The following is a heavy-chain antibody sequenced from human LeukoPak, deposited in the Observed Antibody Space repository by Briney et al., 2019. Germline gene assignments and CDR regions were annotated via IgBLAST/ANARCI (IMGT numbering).Heavy chain of an antibody. CDR1: GFTFSSYA. Sequence: GRSLRLSCAASGFTFSSYAMHWVRQAPGKGLECVADIKQDGSEKYYVDSVKGRFTISRDNAKNSLYLQMNNLRAEDTAVYYCARGRGGQWLVFFDSWGQGTLVTVSS. CDR2: IKQDGSEK. CDR3: ARGRGGQWLVFFDS. J-gene: IGHJ4*02. V-gene: IGHV3-7*03. D-gene: IGHD6-19*01.